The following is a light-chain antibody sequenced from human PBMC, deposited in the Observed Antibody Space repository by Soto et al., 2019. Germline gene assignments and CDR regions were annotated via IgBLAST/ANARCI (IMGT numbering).Light chain of an antibody. V-gene: IGKV3-11*01. CDR2: GAS. J-gene: IGKJ2*01. Sequence: EIVLTQSPATRSLSPGERATLSCRASQSVSSYLAWYQQKPGQAPRLLIYGASNRATGIPARFSGSGSGTDFTLTISSLEPEHFAVYYCQHRGTWPRTFGQGTKLESK. CDR3: QHRGTWPRT. CDR1: QSVSSY.